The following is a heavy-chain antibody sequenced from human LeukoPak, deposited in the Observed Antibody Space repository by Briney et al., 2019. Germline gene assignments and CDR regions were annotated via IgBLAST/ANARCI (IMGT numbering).Heavy chain of an antibody. Sequence: GGSLRLSCAASGFTFSSYAMSWVRQAPGKGLEWVSAISGSGGSTYYADSVKGRFTISRDNAKNTLFLQMNSLRAEDTAVYYCASRLPYYYYYGMDVWGQGTTVTVSS. D-gene: IGHD5-18*01. J-gene: IGHJ6*02. CDR1: GFTFSSYA. CDR3: ASRLPYYYYYGMDV. CDR2: ISGSGGST. V-gene: IGHV3-23*01.